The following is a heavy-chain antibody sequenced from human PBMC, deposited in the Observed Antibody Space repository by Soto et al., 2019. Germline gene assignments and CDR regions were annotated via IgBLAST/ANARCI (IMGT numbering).Heavy chain of an antibody. V-gene: IGHV3-30-3*01. CDR3: AREREGWFDR. CDR1: GFTFSSYA. Sequence: QVQLVESGGGVVQPGRSLRLSCAASGFTFSSYAMHWVRQAPGKGLEWVAVISYDGSNKYYADSVKGRFTISRDNSKNTLDLQMNSLRAEDTAVYYCAREREGWFDRWGQGTLVTVSS. J-gene: IGHJ5*02. CDR2: ISYDGSNK.